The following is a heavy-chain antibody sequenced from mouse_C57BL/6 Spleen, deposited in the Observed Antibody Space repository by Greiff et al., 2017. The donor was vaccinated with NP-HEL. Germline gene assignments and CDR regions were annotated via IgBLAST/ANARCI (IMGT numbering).Heavy chain of an antibody. Sequence: QVQLQQPGAELVKPGASVKMSCKASGYTFTSYWITWVKQRPGQGLEWIGDIYPGSGSTNYNEKFKSKATLTVDTSSSTAYMQLSSLTSEDSAVYYCANLYDGYLGAMDYWGQGTSVTVSS. D-gene: IGHD2-3*01. CDR3: ANLYDGYLGAMDY. CDR2: IYPGSGST. CDR1: GYTFTSYW. V-gene: IGHV1-55*01. J-gene: IGHJ4*01.